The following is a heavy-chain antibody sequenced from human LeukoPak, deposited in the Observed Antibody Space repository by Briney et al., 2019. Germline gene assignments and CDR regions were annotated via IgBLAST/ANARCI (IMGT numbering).Heavy chain of an antibody. CDR1: GFTFSSYW. Sequence: GGSLRLSCVASGFTFSSYWMHWVRQDPRKGLVWVSRMSGDGRNINYADSVRGRFTISRDNAKNTLYLQMNTLRVEDTAVYYCTRDLMDYDVSTGLHHYYMDVWGQGTTVTVSS. CDR2: MSGDGRNI. CDR3: TRDLMDYDVSTGLHHYYMDV. J-gene: IGHJ6*02. V-gene: IGHV3-74*01. D-gene: IGHD3-9*01.